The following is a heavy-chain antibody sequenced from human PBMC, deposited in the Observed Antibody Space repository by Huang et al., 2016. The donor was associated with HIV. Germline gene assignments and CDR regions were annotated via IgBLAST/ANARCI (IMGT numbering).Heavy chain of an antibody. J-gene: IGHJ4*02. D-gene: IGHD3-10*01. Sequence: QLQLQESGPGLVKPSETLSLTCTVSGGSLSSSSYYWGWIRQPPGKGLEWSGTIDDSVRPFYNPSLKGRVTISVDTSKNQFSLKLSSVTAADTAVYYCARHERWAMVRGVPQWGFDYWGQGTLVTVSS. CDR3: ARHERWAMVRGVPQWGFDY. CDR2: IDDSVRP. CDR1: GGSLSSSSYY. V-gene: IGHV4-39*01.